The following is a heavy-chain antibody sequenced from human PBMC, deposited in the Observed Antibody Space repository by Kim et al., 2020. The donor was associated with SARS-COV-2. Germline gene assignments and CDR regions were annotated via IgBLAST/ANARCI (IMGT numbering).Heavy chain of an antibody. J-gene: IGHJ4*02. Sequence: SETLSLTCTVSGGSISSYYWSWIRQPPGKGLEWIGYIYYSGSTNYNPSLKSRVTISVDTSKNQFSLQLSSVTAADTAVYYCARTLVRGVSLFDYWGQGTLVTVSS. CDR1: GGSISSYY. V-gene: IGHV4-59*01. D-gene: IGHD3-10*01. CDR3: ARTLVRGVSLFDY. CDR2: IYYSGST.